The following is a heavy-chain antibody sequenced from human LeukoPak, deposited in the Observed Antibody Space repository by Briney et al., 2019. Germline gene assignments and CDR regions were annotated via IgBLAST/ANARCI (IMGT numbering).Heavy chain of an antibody. CDR1: GYIFTDYY. CDR2: INPKSDGT. J-gene: IGHJ3*01. V-gene: IGHV1-2*02. CDR3: ARDPPGTTAFDL. D-gene: IGHD1-1*01. Sequence: GASVKVSCKASGYIFTDYYMHWVRQAPGQGLEWMGWINPKSDGTKYAQNFQGRVTMTWDTSISTAYMEVSRPTSDDTAMFYCARDPPGTTAFDLWGQGTMVTVSS.